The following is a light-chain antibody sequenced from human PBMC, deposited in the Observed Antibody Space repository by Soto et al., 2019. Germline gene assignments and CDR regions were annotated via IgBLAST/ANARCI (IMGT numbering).Light chain of an antibody. V-gene: IGLV2-14*03. J-gene: IGLJ2*01. CDR2: DAS. CDR1: SSDVGGYKY. Sequence: QSVLTQPASVSGSPGQSITISCTGTSSDVGGYKYVSWYQQHPGKAPKLMIYDASNRPSGVSDRFSGSKSGNTASLTISGLQAEDEADYYCSSYTSSSTLDVVFGGGTKVTVL. CDR3: SSYTSSSTLDVV.